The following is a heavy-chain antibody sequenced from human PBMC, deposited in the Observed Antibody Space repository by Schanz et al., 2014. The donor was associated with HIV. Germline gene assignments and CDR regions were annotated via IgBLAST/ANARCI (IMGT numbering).Heavy chain of an antibody. CDR2: ISKDGSDK. D-gene: IGHD1-26*01. V-gene: IGHV3-30*18. CDR3: AKIISGSPYYYYGLDV. J-gene: IGHJ6*02. Sequence: VQLLESGGGLVQPGGSLRLSCAASGFTFSTYAMNWVRQAPGKGLEWVAAISKDGSDKYYTDSVKGRFTISRDNSNNTLYLQMNSLRAEDTAVYYCAKIISGSPYYYYGLDVWGLGTTVTVSS. CDR1: GFTFSTYA.